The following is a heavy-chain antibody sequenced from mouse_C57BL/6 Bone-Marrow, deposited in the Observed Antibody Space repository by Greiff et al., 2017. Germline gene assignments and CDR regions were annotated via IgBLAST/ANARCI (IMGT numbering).Heavy chain of an antibody. Sequence: QVQLQQSGAELARPGASVKLSCKASGYTFTSYGISWVKQRTGQGLEWIGEIYPRSGNTYYNEKLKGKATLTADKSSSTAYMELRSLTSEDSAVYFCARWRNYGSSPYWYFDVWGTGTTVTVSS. J-gene: IGHJ1*03. CDR1: GYTFTSYG. D-gene: IGHD1-1*01. V-gene: IGHV1-81*01. CDR2: IYPRSGNT. CDR3: ARWRNYGSSPYWYFDV.